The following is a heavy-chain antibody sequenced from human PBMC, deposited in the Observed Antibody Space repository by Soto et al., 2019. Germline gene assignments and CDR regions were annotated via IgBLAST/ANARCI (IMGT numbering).Heavy chain of an antibody. V-gene: IGHV6-1*01. CDR1: GDSVSSNSAA. CDR3: AHSAILTDSEYFQH. Sequence: SQTLSLTCAISGDSVSSNSAAWNWIRQSPSRGLEWLGRTYYRSKWYNDYAVSVKSRITINPDTSKNQFSLQLNSVTPEDTAVYYCAHSAILTDSEYFQHWRQGTLVTVSS. D-gene: IGHD3-3*01. CDR2: TYYRSKWYN. J-gene: IGHJ1*01.